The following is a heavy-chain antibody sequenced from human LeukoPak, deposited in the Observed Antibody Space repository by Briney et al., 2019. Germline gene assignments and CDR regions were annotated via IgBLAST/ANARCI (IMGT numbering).Heavy chain of an antibody. V-gene: IGHV3-74*01. CDR3: ARGAGSSSWYYFDY. D-gene: IGHD6-13*01. Sequence: GGSLRLSCAASGFTFSSYWMHWVRQAPGKGLVWVSRISTDGSSTTYADSVKDRFTISRDNAKNTLYLQMNSLRADDTAVYYCARGAGSSSWYYFDYWGQGTLVTVAS. CDR2: ISTDGSST. J-gene: IGHJ4*02. CDR1: GFTFSSYW.